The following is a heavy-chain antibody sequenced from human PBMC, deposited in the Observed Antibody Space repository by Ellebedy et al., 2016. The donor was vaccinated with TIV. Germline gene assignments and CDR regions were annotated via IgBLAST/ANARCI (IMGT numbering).Heavy chain of an antibody. CDR2: INPSGGDT. CDR1: GYTFTSYF. J-gene: IGHJ4*02. CDR3: ARGDKYYYESSGYYYTY. V-gene: IGHV1-46*01. Sequence: ASVKVSCKASGYTFTSYFMYWVRQAPGQGLEWMGIINPSGGDTNYAQRFQGRVTMTRDTSTSTVYMELSSLRSEDTAVYYCARGDKYYYESSGYYYTYWGQGTPVTVS. D-gene: IGHD3-22*01.